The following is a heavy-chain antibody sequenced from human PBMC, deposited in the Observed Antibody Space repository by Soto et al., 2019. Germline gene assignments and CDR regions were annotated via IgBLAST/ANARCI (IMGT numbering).Heavy chain of an antibody. D-gene: IGHD6-13*01. Sequence: EVQLEESGGGLVQPGGSLRLSCAASGFTFSSYWMTWVRQAPGKGLEWVANIKEDGSEQYHVDSVKGRFTFSRDNAKKTLYLQMNSLRVEDTAVYYCARLTAAGGVDQFDYWGQGALVTVSS. J-gene: IGHJ4*02. CDR2: IKEDGSEQ. CDR1: GFTFSSYW. CDR3: ARLTAAGGVDQFDY. V-gene: IGHV3-7*05.